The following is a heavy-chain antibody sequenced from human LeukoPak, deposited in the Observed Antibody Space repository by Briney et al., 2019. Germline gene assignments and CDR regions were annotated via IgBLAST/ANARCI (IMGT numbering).Heavy chain of an antibody. CDR1: GGSISSGSYY. D-gene: IGHD2-2*01. Sequence: SETLSLTCTVSGGSISSGSYYWSWIRQPAGKGLEWIGRIYTSGSTNYNPSLKSRVTISVDTSKNQFSLKLSSVTAADTAVYYCARRAMYRASRSFDPWGQGTLVTVSS. V-gene: IGHV4-61*02. CDR3: ARRAMYRASRSFDP. J-gene: IGHJ5*02. CDR2: IYTSGST.